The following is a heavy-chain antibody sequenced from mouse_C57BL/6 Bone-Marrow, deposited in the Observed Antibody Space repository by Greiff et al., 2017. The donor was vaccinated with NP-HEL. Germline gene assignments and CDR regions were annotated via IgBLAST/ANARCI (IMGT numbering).Heavy chain of an antibody. CDR1: GFNIKNTY. D-gene: IGHD1-1*01. CDR2: IDPETGGT. V-gene: IGHV1-15*01. CDR3: TREPVVPDWYFEV. Sequence: VQLQQSVAELVRPGASVKLSCTASGFNIKNTYMHWVKQTPVHGLEWIGAIDPETGGTAYNQKFKGKAILTADKSSSTAYMEHRSLTDEDSAVYYCTREPVVPDWYFEVGGTGTTVTVSS. J-gene: IGHJ1*03.